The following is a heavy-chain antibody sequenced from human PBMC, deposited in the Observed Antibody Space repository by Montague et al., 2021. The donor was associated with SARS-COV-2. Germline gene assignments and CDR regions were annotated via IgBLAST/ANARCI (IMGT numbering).Heavy chain of an antibody. J-gene: IGHJ4*02. D-gene: IGHD6-19*01. V-gene: IGHV4-61*09. Sequence: TLSLTCTVSGGSISKGSYYWTWIRQPAGAGLEWIGHIYTSGSTKYNPSLKSRVTVSVDTSHNQFSLKLSSVSAADTAVYYCARARGGEGMAVRTFDSWGQGTLVSVSS. CDR3: ARARGGEGMAVRTFDS. CDR2: IYTSGST. CDR1: GGSISKGSYY.